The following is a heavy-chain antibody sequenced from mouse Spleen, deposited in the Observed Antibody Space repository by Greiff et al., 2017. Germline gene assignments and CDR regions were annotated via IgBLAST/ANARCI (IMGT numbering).Heavy chain of an antibody. CDR1: GYAFSSSW. Sequence: VMLVESGPELVKPGASVKISCKASGYAFSSSWMNWVKQRPGKGLEWIGRIYPGDGDTNYNGKFKGKATLTADKSSSTAYMQLSSLTSEDSAVYFCAREGLRRGFDYWGQGTTLTVSS. CDR2: IYPGDGDT. V-gene: IGHV1-82*01. J-gene: IGHJ2*01. CDR3: AREGLRRGFDY. D-gene: IGHD2-12*01.